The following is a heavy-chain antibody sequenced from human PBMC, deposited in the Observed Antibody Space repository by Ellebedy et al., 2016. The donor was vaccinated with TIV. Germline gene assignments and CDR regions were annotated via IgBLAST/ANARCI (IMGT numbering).Heavy chain of an antibody. Sequence: AASVTVSCKASVYTFTSYDINWVRQPTGQGLEWMGWMNPNSGNTGYAQKFQGRVTMTRNTSISTAYMELSSLRSEDTAVYYCASVGWSGTDYWGQGTLVTVSS. V-gene: IGHV1-8*01. CDR1: VYTFTSYD. D-gene: IGHD3-3*01. CDR2: MNPNSGNT. CDR3: ASVGWSGTDY. J-gene: IGHJ4*02.